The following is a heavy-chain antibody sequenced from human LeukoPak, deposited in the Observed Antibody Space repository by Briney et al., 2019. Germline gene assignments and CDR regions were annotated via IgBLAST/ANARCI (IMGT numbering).Heavy chain of an antibody. D-gene: IGHD3-22*01. CDR2: INPSGGST. V-gene: IGHV1-46*01. CDR3: ARDAYYYDSSGYYGFGVDY. CDR1: GYTFTSYY. Sequence: ALVKVSCKASGYTFTSYYMHWVRQAPGQGLEWMGIINPSGGSTSYAQKFQGRVTMTRDTSTSTVYMELSSLRSEDTAVYYCARDAYYYDSSGYYGFGVDYWGQGTLVTVSS. J-gene: IGHJ4*02.